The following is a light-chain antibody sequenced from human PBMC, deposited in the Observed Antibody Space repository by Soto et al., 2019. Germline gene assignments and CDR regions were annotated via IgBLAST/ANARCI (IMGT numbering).Light chain of an antibody. Sequence: SVLTQPPSASGTPGQRVTISCSGSSSNIGSNAVNWYQQVPGTAPKLLIYSNNQRPSGVPDRFSGSKSGTSASLAISGLQSEDEADYYCAVWDNSLNGAVFGGGTQLTVL. CDR3: AVWDNSLNGAV. V-gene: IGLV1-44*01. CDR2: SNN. J-gene: IGLJ7*01. CDR1: SSNIGSNA.